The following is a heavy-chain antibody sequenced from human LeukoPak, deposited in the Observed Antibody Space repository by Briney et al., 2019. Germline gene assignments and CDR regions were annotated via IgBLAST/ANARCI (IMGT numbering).Heavy chain of an antibody. V-gene: IGHV3-23*01. Sequence: GGSLRLSCAASGFTFSSYAMSWVRQAPGKGLEWVSVISGSGGSTYYADSVKGRFTISRDNSKNTLYLQMNSLRAEDTAVYYCAKSGITMIVVFNDEYYFDYWGQGTLVTVSS. CDR1: GFTFSSYA. CDR2: ISGSGGST. CDR3: AKSGITMIVVFNDEYYFDY. J-gene: IGHJ4*02. D-gene: IGHD3-22*01.